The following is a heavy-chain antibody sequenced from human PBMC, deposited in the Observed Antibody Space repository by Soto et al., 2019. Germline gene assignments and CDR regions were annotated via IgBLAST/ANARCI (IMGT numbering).Heavy chain of an antibody. CDR3: ARSTYNYDSSGYYYNWFDT. J-gene: IGHJ5*02. V-gene: IGHV1-2*02. D-gene: IGHD3-22*01. CDR2: INPKRGAT. Sequence: ASVKVSCKASGYTFTDYYIHWVRQAPGQGLEWMGWINPKRGATNYAQKFQGRVTMTRDTAISTAYMDLNRLRSDDTAVYYCARSTYNYDSSGYYYNWFDTWGQGTMVTVYS. CDR1: GYTFTDYY.